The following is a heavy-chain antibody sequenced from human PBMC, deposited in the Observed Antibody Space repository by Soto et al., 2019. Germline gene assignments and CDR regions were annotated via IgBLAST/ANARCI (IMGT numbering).Heavy chain of an antibody. CDR2: ISAYNGNT. Sequence: EASVKVSCKASGYTFTSYGISWVRQAPGQGLEWMGWISAYNGNTNYAQKLQGRVTMTTDTSTSTAYMELRSLRSDDTAVYYCARDRFPAMVRGVPNWFDPWGQGTLVTVSS. J-gene: IGHJ5*02. CDR3: ARDRFPAMVRGVPNWFDP. D-gene: IGHD3-10*01. CDR1: GYTFTSYG. V-gene: IGHV1-18*01.